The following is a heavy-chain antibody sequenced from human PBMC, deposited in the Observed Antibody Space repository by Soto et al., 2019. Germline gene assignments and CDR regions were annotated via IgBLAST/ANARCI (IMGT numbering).Heavy chain of an antibody. J-gene: IGHJ6*02. CDR2: IIPIFPTA. CDR1: GGTFSSYA. V-gene: IGHV1-69*06. Sequence: QVQLVQSGAEVKKPGSSVKVSCKTSGGTFSSYAICWVRQAPGQGLEWMGGIIPIFPTANYAQEFQGRVTITADKSTSTVYMELSGLRSDDTAVDDCARVRSHLGVVISHYYHYGMNVWGHGTTVTVSS. CDR3: ARVRSHLGVVISHYYHYGMNV. D-gene: IGHD3-3*01.